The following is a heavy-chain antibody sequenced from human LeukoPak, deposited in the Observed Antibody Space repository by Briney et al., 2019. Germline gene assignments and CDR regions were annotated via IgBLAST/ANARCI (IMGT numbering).Heavy chain of an antibody. J-gene: IGHJ4*02. Sequence: SLRLSCVASGFTFSIYAVSWVRQAPGKGLEWVSGIVNSGDITYYTSSVKGRFTISRDNSKNTLYLQMNSLRAEDTVVYYCAKCQTAGWYHFDYWGQGTLVTVSS. V-gene: IGHV3-23*01. D-gene: IGHD6-19*01. CDR1: GFTFSIYA. CDR3: AKCQTAGWYHFDY. CDR2: IVNSGDIT.